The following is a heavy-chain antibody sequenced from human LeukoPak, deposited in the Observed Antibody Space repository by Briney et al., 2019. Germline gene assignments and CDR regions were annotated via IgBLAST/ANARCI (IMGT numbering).Heavy chain of an antibody. Sequence: GGSLRLSCASSGFTVSSNYMTWVRQAPGKGLEWVSVIYSGGSTYYADSVKGRFTISRDNAKNTLYLQMNSLRAEDTAVYYCARLAAATTFRIYYYYYMDVWGKGTTVTVSS. D-gene: IGHD6-13*01. J-gene: IGHJ6*03. CDR2: IYSGGST. CDR1: GFTVSSNY. V-gene: IGHV3-53*01. CDR3: ARLAAATTFRIYYYYYMDV.